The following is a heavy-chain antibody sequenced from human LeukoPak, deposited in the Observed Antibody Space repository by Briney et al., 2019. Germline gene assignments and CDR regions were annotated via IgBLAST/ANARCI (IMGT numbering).Heavy chain of an antibody. D-gene: IGHD3-16*02. Sequence: GASVKVSCKASGYSFTSYDINWVRQATGQGLEWMGWMNPNSGNTGYAQKFQGRVTMTRNTSISTAYMELSSLRSEDTAVYYCARGGRLRLGELSLYYWGQGTLVTVSS. CDR2: MNPNSGNT. CDR3: ARGGRLRLGELSLYY. V-gene: IGHV1-8*01. CDR1: GYSFTSYD. J-gene: IGHJ4*02.